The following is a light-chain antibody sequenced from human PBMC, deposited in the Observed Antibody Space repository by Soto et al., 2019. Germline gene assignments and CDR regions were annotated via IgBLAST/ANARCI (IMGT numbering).Light chain of an antibody. V-gene: IGLV1-47*01. Sequence: QSVLTQPPSASGTPGQRVTISCSGSSSNIGSNYGYWYQHLPGTAPKLLIYKNNQRPSGVPDRFSGSKSGTSASLAISGLRSEDEADYYCAAWDDSLSGWVFGGGTQLTVL. CDR1: SSNIGSNY. J-gene: IGLJ3*02. CDR3: AAWDDSLSGWV. CDR2: KNN.